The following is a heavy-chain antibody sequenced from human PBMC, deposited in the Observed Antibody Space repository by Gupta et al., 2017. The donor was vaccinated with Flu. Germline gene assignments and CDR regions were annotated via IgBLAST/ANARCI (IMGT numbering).Heavy chain of an antibody. Sequence: EVQLVESGGGLVQPGGSLRLSCAASGFTFSSYWMHWVRQAPGKGLVWVSRINSDGSSTSYADSVKGRFTISRDNAKNTLYLQMNSLRAEDTAVYYCARVELYDFWSGYSPFDYWGQGTLVTVSS. D-gene: IGHD3-3*01. CDR1: GFTFSSYW. CDR2: INSDGSST. J-gene: IGHJ4*02. V-gene: IGHV3-74*01. CDR3: ARVELYDFWSGYSPFDY.